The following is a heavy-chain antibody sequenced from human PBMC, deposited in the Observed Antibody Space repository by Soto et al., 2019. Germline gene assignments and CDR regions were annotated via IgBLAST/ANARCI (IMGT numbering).Heavy chain of an antibody. CDR2: ISYDGSNK. J-gene: IGHJ4*02. V-gene: IGHV3-30*03. CDR3: VRNYYDSSGPFVVDY. Sequence: GGSLRLSCAASGFTFSSYGMHWVRQAPGKGLEWVAVISYDGSNKYYADSVKGRFTISRDNSKNTLYLQMNSLRAEDTAVYYCVRNYYDSSGPFVVDYWGQGTLVTVSS. CDR1: GFTFSSYG. D-gene: IGHD3-22*01.